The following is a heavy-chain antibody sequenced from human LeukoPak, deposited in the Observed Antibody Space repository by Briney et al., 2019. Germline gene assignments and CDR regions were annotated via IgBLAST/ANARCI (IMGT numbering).Heavy chain of an antibody. CDR2: IYYSGST. V-gene: IGHV4-30-4*01. CDR1: GGSISSGDYY. CDR3: ARYFGRWDDAFDI. D-gene: IGHD4-23*01. J-gene: IGHJ3*02. Sequence: SETLSLTCTVSGGSISSGDYYWSWIRQPPGKGLEWIGYIYYSGSTYYNPSLKSRVTISVDTSKNQFSLKLSSVTAADTAVYYCARYFGRWDDAFDIWGQGTMVTVSS.